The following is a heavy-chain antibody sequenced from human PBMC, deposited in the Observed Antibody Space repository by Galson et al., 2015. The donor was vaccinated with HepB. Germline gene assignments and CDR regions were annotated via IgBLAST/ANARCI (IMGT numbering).Heavy chain of an antibody. CDR3: AGWAKDTAMVSEIDFDY. V-gene: IGHV5-10-1*01. J-gene: IGHJ4*02. CDR1: GYSFTSYW. CDR2: IDPSDSYT. D-gene: IGHD5-18*01. Sequence: QSGAEVKKPGESLRISCKGSGYSFTSYWISWVRQMPGKGLEWMGRIDPSDSYTNYSPSFQGHVTISADKSISTAYLQWSSLKASDTAMYYCAGWAKDTAMVSEIDFDYWGQGTLVTVSS.